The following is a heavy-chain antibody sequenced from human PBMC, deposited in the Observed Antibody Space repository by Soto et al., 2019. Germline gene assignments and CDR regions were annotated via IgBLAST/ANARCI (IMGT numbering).Heavy chain of an antibody. J-gene: IGHJ4*02. CDR2: ISSGGSST. CDR1: GFTFSSYA. Sequence: GGSLRLSCTASGFTFSSYAMSWVRQAPGKGLEYVSSISSGGSSTYYADSVKGRFTISRDNSRNTLYLQMSSLRAEDMAVYYCAKKVPGSYTFENWGQGTLVTVSS. CDR3: AKKVPGSYTFEN. D-gene: IGHD3-10*01. V-gene: IGHV3-64*02.